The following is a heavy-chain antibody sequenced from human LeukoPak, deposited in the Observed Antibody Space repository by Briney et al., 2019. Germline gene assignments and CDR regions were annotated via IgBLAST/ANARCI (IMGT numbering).Heavy chain of an antibody. V-gene: IGHV3-49*04. CDR2: IRSKANGGTT. J-gene: IGHJ5*02. D-gene: IGHD2-15*01. CDR1: GFTFGDYA. CDR3: TREVVAASNWFDP. Sequence: GGSLRLSCTASGFTFGDYAISWVRQAPGKGLEWVGFIRSKANGGTTEYAASVKGRFTISRDDSKSIAYLQMNSLKTEDTAVYYCTREVVAASNWFDPWGQGTLVTVSS.